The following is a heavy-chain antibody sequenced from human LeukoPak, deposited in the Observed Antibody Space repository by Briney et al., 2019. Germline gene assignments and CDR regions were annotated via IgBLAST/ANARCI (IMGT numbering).Heavy chain of an antibody. V-gene: IGHV4-39*07. CDR2: INHSGST. D-gene: IGHD6-13*01. J-gene: IGHJ5*02. Sequence: SETLSLTCTVSGGSISSGGYYWSWIRQPPGKGLEWIGEINHSGSTNYNPSLKSRVTISVDTSKNQFSLKLSSVTAADTAVYYCARGGGGTYSSSWYGVHWFDPWGQGTLVTVSS. CDR1: GGSISSGGYY. CDR3: ARGGGGTYSSSWYGVHWFDP.